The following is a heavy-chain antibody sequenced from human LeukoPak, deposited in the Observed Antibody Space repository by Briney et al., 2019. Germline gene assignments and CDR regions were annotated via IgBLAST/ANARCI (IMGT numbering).Heavy chain of an antibody. V-gene: IGHV3-21*01. CDR2: ISSNSSSYI. CDR3: AREMDFDY. J-gene: IGHJ4*02. CDR1: GFTFSSYS. D-gene: IGHD5-24*01. Sequence: GGSLRLSCAASGFTFSSYSMNWVRQAPGKGLEWVSSISSNSSSYIYYADSVKGRFTIPRDNAKNSLYLQMNSLRAEDTAVYYCAREMDFDYWGQGTLVTVSS.